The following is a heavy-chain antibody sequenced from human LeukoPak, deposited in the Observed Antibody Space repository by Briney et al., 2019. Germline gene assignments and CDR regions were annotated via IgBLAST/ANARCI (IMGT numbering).Heavy chain of an antibody. CDR1: GFTFDDYA. CDR3: AKDMAEDLTGNPPNAFDP. J-gene: IGHJ5*02. V-gene: IGHV3-43*02. CDR2: ISGDGGST. Sequence: GGSLRLSCAASGFTFDDYAMHWVRQAPGKGLEWVSLISGDGGSTYYADSVKGRFTISRDNSKNSLYLQMNSLRTEDTALYYCAKDMAEDLTGNPPNAFDPWGQGTLVTVSS. D-gene: IGHD3-9*01.